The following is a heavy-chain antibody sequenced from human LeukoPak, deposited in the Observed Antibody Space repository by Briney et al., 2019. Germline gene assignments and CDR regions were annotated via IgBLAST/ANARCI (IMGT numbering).Heavy chain of an antibody. V-gene: IGHV3-21*04. CDR1: GFTFSSYS. CDR2: ISSSSSYI. D-gene: IGHD3-22*01. CDR3: AKGVYDSSGYSTT. J-gene: IGHJ4*02. Sequence: PGGSLRLSCAASGFTFSSYSMNWVRQAPGKGLEWVSSISSSSSYIYYADSVKGRFTISRDNSKNTLYLQMNSLRAEDTAVYYCAKGVYDSSGYSTTWGQGTLVSVSS.